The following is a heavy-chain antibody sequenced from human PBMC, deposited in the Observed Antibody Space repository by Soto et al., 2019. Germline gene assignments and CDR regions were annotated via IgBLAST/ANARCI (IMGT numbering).Heavy chain of an antibody. CDR2: ISGSGGST. D-gene: IGHD6-6*01. J-gene: IGHJ4*02. V-gene: IGHV3-23*01. CDR1: GFTFSSYA. Sequence: PGGSLRLSCAASGFTFSSYAMSWVRQAPGKGLEWVSAISGSGGSTYYADSVKGRFTISRDNSKNTLYLQMNSLRAEDTAVYYCAKESRSSAGSIPYFDYWGQGTLVTVSS. CDR3: AKESRSSAGSIPYFDY.